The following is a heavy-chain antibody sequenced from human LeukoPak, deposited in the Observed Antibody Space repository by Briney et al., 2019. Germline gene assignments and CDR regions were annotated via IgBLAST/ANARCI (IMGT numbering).Heavy chain of an antibody. CDR3: AGDAELLWFGELFHFDY. V-gene: IGHV3-7*01. CDR2: IKQDGSEK. D-gene: IGHD3-10*01. CDR1: GFTFRRYG. J-gene: IGHJ4*02. Sequence: PGGTLRLSCAASGFTFRRYGMNWVRQAPGKGLEWVANIKQDGSEKYYVDFVKGRFTISRDNAKNSLYLQMNSLRAEDTAVYYCAGDAELLWFGELFHFDYWGQGTLVTVSS.